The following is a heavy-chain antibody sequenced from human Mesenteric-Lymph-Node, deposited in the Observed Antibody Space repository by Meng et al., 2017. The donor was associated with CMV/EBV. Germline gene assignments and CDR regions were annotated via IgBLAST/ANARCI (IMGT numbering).Heavy chain of an antibody. Sequence: CAVYGWSFSGDYWGCIRQPAGKGLEWIGEINHSGSTNYNPSLKSRVTISVDTSKNQFSLKLNSVTAADTAVYYCARGTRGWRNYFDYWGQGTLVTVSS. V-gene: IGHV4-34*01. J-gene: IGHJ4*02. CDR2: INHSGST. D-gene: IGHD2-8*02. CDR1: GWSFSGDY. CDR3: ARGTRGWRNYFDY.